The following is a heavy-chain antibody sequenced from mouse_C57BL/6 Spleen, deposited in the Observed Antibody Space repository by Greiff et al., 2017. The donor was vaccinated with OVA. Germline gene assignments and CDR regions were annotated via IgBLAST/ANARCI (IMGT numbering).Heavy chain of an antibody. CDR3: ARPLDSSGYFDY. V-gene: IGHV5-17*01. CDR2: ISSGSSTI. J-gene: IGHJ2*01. D-gene: IGHD3-2*02. Sequence: EVQLQESGGGLVKPGGSLKLSSAASGFTFSDYGMHWVRQAPEKGLEWVAYISSGSSTIYYADTVKGRFTISRDNAKNTLFLQMTSLRSEDTAMYYCARPLDSSGYFDYWGQGTTLTVSS. CDR1: GFTFSDYG.